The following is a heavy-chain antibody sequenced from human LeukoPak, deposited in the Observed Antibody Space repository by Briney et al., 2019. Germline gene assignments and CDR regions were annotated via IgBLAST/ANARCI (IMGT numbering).Heavy chain of an antibody. CDR1: GGSISSYY. CDR2: IYYSGST. CDR3: ARRVAVAGTFDY. D-gene: IGHD6-19*01. J-gene: IGHJ4*02. V-gene: IGHV4-59*08. Sequence: SETLSLTCTVSGGSISSYYWSWIRQPPGRGLEWIGYIYYSGSTNYNPSLKSRVTISVDTSKNQFSLKLSSVTAADTAVYYCARRVAVAGTFDYWGQGTLVTVSS.